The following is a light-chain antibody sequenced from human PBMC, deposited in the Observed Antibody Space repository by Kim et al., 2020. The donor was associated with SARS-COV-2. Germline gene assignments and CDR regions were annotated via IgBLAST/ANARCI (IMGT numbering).Light chain of an antibody. Sequence: GDRVTITCRASQGIRNFLVWYQYKPGTAPKLLIFAGSSVQSGVPSRFSGSASGTDFTLTISSLQPEDVATYFCQQYGSAPPTFGQGTKVDIK. CDR3: QQYGSAPPT. V-gene: IGKV1-27*01. CDR2: AGS. J-gene: IGKJ1*01. CDR1: QGIRNF.